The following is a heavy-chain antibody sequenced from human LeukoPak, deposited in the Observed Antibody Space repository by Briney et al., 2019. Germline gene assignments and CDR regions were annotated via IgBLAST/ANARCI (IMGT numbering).Heavy chain of an antibody. CDR2: VNQDESAK. V-gene: IGHV3-7*01. D-gene: IGHD3-10*01. CDR3: ARDTPPYYYGSGSYSYYYYYMDV. CDR1: GFTFSRYW. J-gene: IGHJ6*03. Sequence: PGGSLRLSCAASGFTFSRYWMSWVRQAPGKGLEWVASVNQDESAKFYVDSVKGRFTISRDNAKNSLYLQMNSLRAEDTAVYYCARDTPPYYYGSGSYSYYYYYMDVWGKGTTVTISS.